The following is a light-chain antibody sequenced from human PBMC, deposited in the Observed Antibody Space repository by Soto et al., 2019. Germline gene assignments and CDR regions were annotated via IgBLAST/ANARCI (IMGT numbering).Light chain of an antibody. V-gene: IGKV3-11*01. Sequence: EVVLTQSPATLSLSPGERATLSCRASQSVDIYLAWYQQKPGQAPRLLIYDASNRATGVPGRFSGSGSGTDFTFTISSLEPDDFAVYYCLQRRNWPPLTFGGGTKVEIK. CDR2: DAS. CDR1: QSVDIY. CDR3: LQRRNWPPLT. J-gene: IGKJ4*01.